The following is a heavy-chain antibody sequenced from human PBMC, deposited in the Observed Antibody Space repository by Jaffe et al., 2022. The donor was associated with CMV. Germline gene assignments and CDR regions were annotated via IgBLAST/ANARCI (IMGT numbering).Heavy chain of an antibody. D-gene: IGHD6-13*01. J-gene: IGHJ6*03. CDR1: GGSISSYY. V-gene: IGHV4-59*08. CDR2: IYYSGST. CDR3: ARGALGSSWRYYYYYYMDV. Sequence: QVQLQESGPGLVKPSETLSLTCTVSGGSISSYYWSWIRQPPGKGLEWIGYIYYSGSTNYNPSLKSRVTISVDTSKNQFSLKLSSVTAADTAVYYCARGALGSSWRYYYYYYMDVWGKGTTVTVSS.